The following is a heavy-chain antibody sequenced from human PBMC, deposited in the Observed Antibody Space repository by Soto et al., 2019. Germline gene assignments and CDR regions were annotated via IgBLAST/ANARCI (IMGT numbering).Heavy chain of an antibody. CDR3: ARPTLGYCSGGSCYSELDY. D-gene: IGHD2-15*01. J-gene: IGHJ4*02. CDR1: GYTFTSHY. V-gene: IGHV1-46*03. Sequence: QVQLVQSGAEVKKPGASVKVSCKASGYTFTSHYMHWVRQAPGQGLEWMGIINPSGGSTSYAQKFQGRVTMTRDTSTSTVYMELSSLRSEDTAVYYCARPTLGYCSGGSCYSELDYWGQGTLVTVSS. CDR2: INPSGGST.